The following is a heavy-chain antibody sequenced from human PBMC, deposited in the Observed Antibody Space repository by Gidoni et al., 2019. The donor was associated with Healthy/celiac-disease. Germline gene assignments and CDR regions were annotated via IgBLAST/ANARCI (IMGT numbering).Heavy chain of an antibody. D-gene: IGHD2-15*01. V-gene: IGHV3-33*01. CDR3: ARDHRYCSGGSCYAPWFDP. CDR2: IWYDGSNK. CDR1: GFTFSSYG. Sequence: QVQLVESGGGVVQPGRSLRLSCSASGFTFSSYGMHWVRQAPGKGLEWVAVIWYDGSNKYYADSVKGRFTISRDNSKNTLYLQMNSLRAEDTAVYYCARDHRYCSGGSCYAPWFDPWGQGTLVTVSS. J-gene: IGHJ5*02.